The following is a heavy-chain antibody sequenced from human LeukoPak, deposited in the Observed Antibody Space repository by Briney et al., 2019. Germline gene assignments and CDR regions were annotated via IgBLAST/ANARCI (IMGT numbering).Heavy chain of an antibody. CDR3: AKGQYYYDSSGYWGDYFDY. CDR1: GFTFDDYA. V-gene: IGHV3-9*01. J-gene: IGHJ4*02. D-gene: IGHD3-22*01. CDR2: ISWNSGSI. Sequence: PGRSLRLSCAASGFTFDDYAMHWVWQAPGKDLEWVSGISWNSGSIGYADSVKGRFTISRDNAKNSLYLQMNSLRAEDTALYYCAKGQYYYDSSGYWGDYFDYWGQGTLVTVSS.